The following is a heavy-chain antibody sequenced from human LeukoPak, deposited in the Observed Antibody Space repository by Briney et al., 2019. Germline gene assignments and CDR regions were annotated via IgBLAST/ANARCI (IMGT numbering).Heavy chain of an antibody. J-gene: IGHJ4*02. CDR3: ARDLEGFGESINYFDY. Sequence: GASVKVSCKASGYTFTSYGISWVRQAPGQGLEWMGWISAYNGNTNYAQKLQGRVTMTTDTSTSTAYMELRSLRYDDTAVYYCARDLEGFGESINYFDYWGQGTLVTVSS. CDR1: GYTFTSYG. V-gene: IGHV1-18*01. D-gene: IGHD3-10*01. CDR2: ISAYNGNT.